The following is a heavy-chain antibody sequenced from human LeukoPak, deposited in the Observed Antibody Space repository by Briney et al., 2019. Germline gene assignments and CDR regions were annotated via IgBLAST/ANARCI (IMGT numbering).Heavy chain of an antibody. Sequence: ASVKVSCKASGYTFTGYYMHWVRQAPGQGLEWMGIINPTGGSTTYAQKFQGRVTMARDTSTSTVYMELSSLRSEDMAVYYCARASSGGIYQAFDIWGQGTMVTVSS. CDR1: GYTFTGYY. CDR3: ARASSGGIYQAFDI. D-gene: IGHD1-26*01. J-gene: IGHJ3*02. V-gene: IGHV1-46*01. CDR2: INPTGGST.